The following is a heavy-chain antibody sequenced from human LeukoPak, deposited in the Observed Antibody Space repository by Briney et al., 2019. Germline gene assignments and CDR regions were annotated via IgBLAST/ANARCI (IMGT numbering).Heavy chain of an antibody. V-gene: IGHV1-18*01. CDR1: GYTFTSYS. CDR2: ISGYNDNT. D-gene: IGHD2-2*01. J-gene: IGHJ4*02. Sequence: ASVKVSCKASGYTFTSYSISWVRQAPGQGLEWMGWISGYNDNTNYAQKFQGRVTMTTDTSTRTASMELRSLTSDDTAVYYCARDLGYCSRTSCRTLDYWGQGTLVNVSS. CDR3: ARDLGYCSRTSCRTLDY.